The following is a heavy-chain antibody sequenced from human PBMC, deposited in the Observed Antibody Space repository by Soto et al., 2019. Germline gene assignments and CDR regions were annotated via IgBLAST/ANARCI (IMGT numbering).Heavy chain of an antibody. V-gene: IGHV4-61*01. J-gene: IGHJ6*02. CDR2: IYYSGST. CDR1: GGSVSSGSYY. D-gene: IGHD1-26*01. CDR3: ARAVPIVGKHYYYYYGMDV. Sequence: SETLSLTCTVSGGSVSSGSYYWSWIRQPPGKGLEWIGYIYYSGSTNYNPSLKSRVTISVDTSKNQFSLKLSSVTAADTAVYYCARAVPIVGKHYYYYYGMDVWGQGTTVTVSS.